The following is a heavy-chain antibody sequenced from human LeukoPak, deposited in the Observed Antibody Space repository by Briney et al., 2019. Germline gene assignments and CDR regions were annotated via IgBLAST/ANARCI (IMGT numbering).Heavy chain of an antibody. D-gene: IGHD5-18*01. J-gene: IGHJ5*02. V-gene: IGHV4-4*07. CDR3: ARVPEDTAIGWFDP. CDR1: GGSISSYY. CDR2: IYTSGST. Sequence: PSETLSLTCTVSGGSISSYYWSWIRQPAGKGLEWIGRIYTSGSTNYNPSLKSRVTMSVDTSKNQFSLKLSSVTAADTAVYYCARVPEDTAIGWFDPWGQGTLVTASS.